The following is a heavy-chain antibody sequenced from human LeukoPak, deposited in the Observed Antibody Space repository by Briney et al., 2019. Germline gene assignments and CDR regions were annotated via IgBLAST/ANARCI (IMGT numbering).Heavy chain of an antibody. Sequence: SETLSLTCAVYGGSFSGYYWSWIRQPPGKGLEWIGETNHSGSTNYNPSLKSRVTISVDTSKNQFSLKLSSVTAADTAVYYCARDFAVAGLTHDYWGQGTLVTISS. CDR1: GGSFSGYY. D-gene: IGHD6-19*01. V-gene: IGHV4-34*01. CDR3: ARDFAVAGLTHDY. CDR2: TNHSGST. J-gene: IGHJ4*02.